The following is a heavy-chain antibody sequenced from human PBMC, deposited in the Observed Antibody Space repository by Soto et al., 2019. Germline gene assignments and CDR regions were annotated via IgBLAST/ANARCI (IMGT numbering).Heavy chain of an antibody. CDR2: IDPSDSYT. Sequence: GESLKISCKVSGYSFTSYWISWVRQMHGKGLEWMGRIDPSDSYTNYSPSFQGHVTISADKSISTAYLQWSSLKASDTAMYYCARTKIAAAGPYYYYYGMDVWGQGTRSPSP. J-gene: IGHJ6*02. V-gene: IGHV5-10-1*01. D-gene: IGHD6-13*01. CDR1: GYSFTSYW. CDR3: ARTKIAAAGPYYYYYGMDV.